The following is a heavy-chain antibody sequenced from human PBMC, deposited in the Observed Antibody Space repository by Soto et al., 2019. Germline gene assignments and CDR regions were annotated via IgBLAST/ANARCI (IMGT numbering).Heavy chain of an antibody. V-gene: IGHV4-4*02. D-gene: IGHD3-3*01. CDR3: AAPDFWSGYYPRYGMDV. CDR1: GGSIRSSNW. CDR2: IYHSGST. J-gene: IGHJ6*02. Sequence: SETLSLTCAVSGGSIRSSNWWSWVRQPPGKGLEWIGEIYHSGSTNYNPSLKSRVTISVDKSKNQFSLKLSSVTAADTAVYYCAAPDFWSGYYPRYGMDVWGQGTTVT.